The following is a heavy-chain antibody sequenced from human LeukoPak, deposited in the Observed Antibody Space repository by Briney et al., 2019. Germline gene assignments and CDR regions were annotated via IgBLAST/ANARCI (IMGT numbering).Heavy chain of an antibody. D-gene: IGHD6-6*01. CDR2: IYYSGST. Sequence: SETLSLTCTVSGGSISSSSYYWGWIRQPPGKGLEWIGSIYYSGSTYYNPSLKSRVTISVDTSKNQFSLKLSSVTAADTAVYYCARVPTSRARPYFDYWGQGTLVTVS. CDR1: GGSISSSSYY. V-gene: IGHV4-39*07. CDR3: ARVPTSRARPYFDY. J-gene: IGHJ4*02.